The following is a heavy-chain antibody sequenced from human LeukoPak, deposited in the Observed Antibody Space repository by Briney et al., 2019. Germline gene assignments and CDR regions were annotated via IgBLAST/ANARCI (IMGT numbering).Heavy chain of an antibody. CDR3: ALPYSSAWSTVLDY. Sequence: ALVKVSCKASGYTFTSYTIHWVRQAPGQRLEWMGWINAGNGDTKYLQKFQGRVTITRDTSASTIYMELNSLRSEDTAVYYCALPYSSAWSTVLDYWGQGTLVTVSS. CDR2: INAGNGDT. CDR1: GYTFTSYT. J-gene: IGHJ4*02. V-gene: IGHV1-3*01. D-gene: IGHD3-22*01.